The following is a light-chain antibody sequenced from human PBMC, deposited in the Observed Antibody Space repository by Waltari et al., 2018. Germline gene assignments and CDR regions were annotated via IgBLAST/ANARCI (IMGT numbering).Light chain of an antibody. J-gene: IGLJ3*02. CDR1: SLRTSY. V-gene: IGLV3-19*01. CDR2: GKD. Sequence: SSELTQDPAVSVALGQTVRFTCKGDSLRTSYASWYQVKPGQAPVLVSYGKDKRPSGIPDRISGYSSGTTSSLTITGAQAEDEADYYCSSRNGRANQVVFAGGTKVTVL. CDR3: SSRNGRANQVV.